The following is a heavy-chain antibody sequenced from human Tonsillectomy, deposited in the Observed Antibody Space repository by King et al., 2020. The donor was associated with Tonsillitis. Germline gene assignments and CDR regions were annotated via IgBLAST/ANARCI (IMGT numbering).Heavy chain of an antibody. D-gene: IGHD5-18*01. CDR3: TTLGYSYPFDS. Sequence: VQLVESGGGLVKPGGSLRLSCAASGSTFSDAWMNWVRQAPGKGLVWVGRIKSKIDGGTADYAAPVKGRFTISRDDSKNTLYLQMNSLKTEDTAVYYCTTLGYSYPFDSWGQGTLVTVSS. J-gene: IGHJ4*02. V-gene: IGHV3-15*07. CDR1: GSTFSDAW. CDR2: IKSKIDGGTA.